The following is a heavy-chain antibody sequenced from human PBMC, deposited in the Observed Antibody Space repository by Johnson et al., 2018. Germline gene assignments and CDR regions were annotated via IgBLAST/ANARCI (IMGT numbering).Heavy chain of an antibody. CDR3: ARVYSSGYYYYYYMDV. J-gene: IGHJ6*03. D-gene: IGHD6-19*01. V-gene: IGHV4-59*01. CDR2: IYYSGST. Sequence: QVQLQESGPGLVKPSETLSLTCTVSGGSISSYYWSWIRQPPGKGLEWIGYIYYSGSTNYNPSLKSRVTISVDTSKNQFSLKLSSVTAADTAVYYCARVYSSGYYYYYYMDVWGKGTTVTVSS. CDR1: GGSISSYY.